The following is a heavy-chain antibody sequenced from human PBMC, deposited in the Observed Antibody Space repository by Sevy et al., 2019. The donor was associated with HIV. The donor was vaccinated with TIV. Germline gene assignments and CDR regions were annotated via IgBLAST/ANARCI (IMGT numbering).Heavy chain of an antibody. D-gene: IGHD3-3*01. V-gene: IGHV3-53*01. J-gene: IGHJ4*02. CDR3: ARVPRYDEPYYFDY. Sequence: GGSLRLSCAASGFIVTSHSMAWVRQAPGKGLEWVSSIYTDGGTYYADSVKGRFTISRDNSKNTLYLQMNSLSAEDTAFYYCARVPRYDEPYYFDYWGQGALVTVSS. CDR1: GFIVTSHS. CDR2: IYTDGGT.